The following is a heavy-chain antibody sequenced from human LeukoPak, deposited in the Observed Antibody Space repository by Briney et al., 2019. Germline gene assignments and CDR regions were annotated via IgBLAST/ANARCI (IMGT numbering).Heavy chain of an antibody. Sequence: ASVKVSCKASGYAFTNFYIHWVRQAPGEGLEWMGWINYDRGGTNHAQKFQDRVTMTRDMSISTVYMEVRGLTSDDTAMYFCVRDANNRDGHGFYSFDDWGQGTLVAASS. CDR3: VRDANNRDGHGFYSFDD. CDR1: GYAFTNFY. D-gene: IGHD1/OR15-1a*01. CDR2: INYDRGGT. V-gene: IGHV1-2*02. J-gene: IGHJ4*02.